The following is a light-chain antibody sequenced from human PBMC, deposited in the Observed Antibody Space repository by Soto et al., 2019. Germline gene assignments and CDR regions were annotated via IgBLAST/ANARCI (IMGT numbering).Light chain of an antibody. CDR2: CAS. V-gene: IGKV3-15*01. Sequence: EIVMTQSPAPLSVSLGERATLSCRASESLGSDLAWYQQQPGQPPSVLLYCASTSAIGIPARFSGSGFWTAFTLPISSLQSAAFVVYYCQPYSNWPLLSFGGGTKVDIK. CDR1: ESLGSD. CDR3: QPYSNWPLLS. J-gene: IGKJ4*01.